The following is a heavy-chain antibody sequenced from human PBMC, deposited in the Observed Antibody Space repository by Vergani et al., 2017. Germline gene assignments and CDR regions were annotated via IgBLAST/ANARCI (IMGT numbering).Heavy chain of an antibody. D-gene: IGHD3-22*01. J-gene: IGHJ4*02. CDR2: IIPILGIA. Sequence: QVQLVQSGAEVKKPGSSVKVSCKASGGTFSSYTISWVRQAPGQGLEWMGRIIPILGIANYAQKFQGRVTITADKSTSTAYMELSSLRSEDTAVYYCARCCSSGSQPDYWGQGTLVTVSS. CDR1: GGTFSSYT. CDR3: ARCCSSGSQPDY. V-gene: IGHV1-69*02.